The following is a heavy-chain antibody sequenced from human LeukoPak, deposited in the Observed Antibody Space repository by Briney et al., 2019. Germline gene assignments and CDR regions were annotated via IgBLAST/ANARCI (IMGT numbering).Heavy chain of an antibody. V-gene: IGHV3-48*01. CDR1: GFTFNRNS. Sequence: GGSLRLSCAASGFTFNRNSMNWVRQAPGKGLEWVSYISSSGDTIYYADSVEGRFTISRDNAKNSLYLQMNSLRAEDTAVYYCARDQTYSSSWYWFDPWGQGTLVTVSS. CDR2: ISSSGDTI. CDR3: ARDQTYSSSWYWFDP. J-gene: IGHJ5*02. D-gene: IGHD6-13*01.